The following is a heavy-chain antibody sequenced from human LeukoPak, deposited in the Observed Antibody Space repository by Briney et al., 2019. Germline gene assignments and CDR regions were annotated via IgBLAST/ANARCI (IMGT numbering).Heavy chain of an antibody. CDR2: ISAHNGNT. CDR3: ARDSASTSFPPAYDY. D-gene: IGHD3-16*01. V-gene: IGHV1-18*04. Sequence: ASVNVSCKAAGYTFTNYGVTCVRQAPGQGLEWVGWISAHNGNTNYVQKLQDTVTMTTDTSTTTAYLELRNLRSDDTAVYYCARDSASTSFPPAYDYWGQGTVVAVSS. J-gene: IGHJ4*02. CDR1: GYTFTNYG.